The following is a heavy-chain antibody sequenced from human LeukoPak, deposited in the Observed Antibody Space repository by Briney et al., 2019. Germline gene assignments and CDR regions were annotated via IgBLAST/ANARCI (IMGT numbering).Heavy chain of an antibody. V-gene: IGHV4-34*01. CDR1: GGSFSGYY. D-gene: IGHD6-19*01. CDR3: GRGVGRAVAGIIYFDY. Sequence: SETLSLTCAVYGGSFSGYYWSWIRQPPGKGLEWIGEINHSGSTNYNPSLKSRVTISVDTSKNQFSLKLSSVTAADTAVYYCGRGVGRAVAGIIYFDYWGQGTLVTVSS. CDR2: INHSGST. J-gene: IGHJ4*02.